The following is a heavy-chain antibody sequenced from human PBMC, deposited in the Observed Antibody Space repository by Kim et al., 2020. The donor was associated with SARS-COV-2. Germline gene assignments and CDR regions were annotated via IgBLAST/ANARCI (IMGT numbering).Heavy chain of an antibody. V-gene: IGHV4-59*01. J-gene: IGHJ4*02. CDR3: ARGGGSGFYSG. CDR2: IYYSGST. CDR1: GGSISSYY. Sequence: SETLSLTCNVSGGSISSYYWSWIRQPPGKGLEWIGYIYYSGSTNYNPSLKSRATISIDTSKNQFSLRLSSVTAADTAVYYCARGGGSGFYSGWGQGALVT. D-gene: IGHD3-22*01.